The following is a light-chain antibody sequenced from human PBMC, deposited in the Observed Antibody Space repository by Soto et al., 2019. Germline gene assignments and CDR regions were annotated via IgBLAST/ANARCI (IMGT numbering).Light chain of an antibody. CDR2: RND. Sequence: QSVLTQPPSVSGAPGQWVTISCTGSGSSLGAGYDVHWYQQLPGTAPKLLMYRNDVRPSGVPDRFTGSKSGTSASLAISGLRSEDEADYYCAVWDNSLNGVAFGGGTKVTVL. CDR1: GSSLGAGYD. J-gene: IGLJ2*01. CDR3: AVWDNSLNGVA. V-gene: IGLV1-40*01.